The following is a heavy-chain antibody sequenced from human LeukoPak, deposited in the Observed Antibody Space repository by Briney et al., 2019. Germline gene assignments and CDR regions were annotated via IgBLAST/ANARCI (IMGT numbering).Heavy chain of an antibody. Sequence: ASVKVSCKTSGSTFTGYFIHWVRQAPGQGLEWMGWIDTNSGATNYAHKFQGRVTMTRDTSISTAYMELSRLRSDDTAVYYCARPSRRDGYRNYFDYWGQGTLVTVSS. D-gene: IGHD5-24*01. CDR1: GSTFTGYF. J-gene: IGHJ4*02. CDR2: IDTNSGAT. CDR3: ARPSRRDGYRNYFDY. V-gene: IGHV1-2*02.